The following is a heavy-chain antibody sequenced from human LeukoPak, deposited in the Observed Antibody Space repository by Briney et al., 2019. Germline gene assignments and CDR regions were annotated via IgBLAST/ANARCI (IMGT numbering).Heavy chain of an antibody. J-gene: IGHJ6*03. CDR3: ARGIYDSSGYLDPWDYYYMDV. CDR1: GGSISSYY. V-gene: IGHV4-59*01. Sequence: SETLSLTCTVSGGSISSYYWSWIRQPPGKGLEWIGYIYYSGSTNYNPSLKSRVTISVDTSKNQFSLKLSSVTAADTAVYYCARGIYDSSGYLDPWDYYYMDVWGKGTTVTVSS. D-gene: IGHD3-22*01. CDR2: IYYSGST.